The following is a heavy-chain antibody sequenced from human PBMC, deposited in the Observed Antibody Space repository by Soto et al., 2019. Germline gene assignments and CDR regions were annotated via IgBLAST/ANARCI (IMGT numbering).Heavy chain of an antibody. CDR1: GYNLNDLS. V-gene: IGHV1-24*01. CDR2: SDPADGET. D-gene: IGHD3-16*02. CDR3: ARVIVYRVPLDY. Sequence: ASVKVSWKVSGYNLNDLSIHWVRQAPGKGLEWMGGSDPADGETIYAQKFQGRVTMTEATSTDTAYMELSSLRSEDTAVYYCARVIVYRVPLDYWGRGTLVPGSS. J-gene: IGHJ4*02.